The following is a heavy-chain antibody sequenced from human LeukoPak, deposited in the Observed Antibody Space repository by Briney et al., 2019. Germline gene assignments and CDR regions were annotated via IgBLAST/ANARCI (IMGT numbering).Heavy chain of an antibody. Sequence: ASVKVSCKASGFTFTNYNLHWVRQAPGQGLEWMGWISAYNGNTNYAQKLQGRVTMTTDTSTSTAYMELSSLRSEDTAVYYCARDLRGVVTPGFFGWFDPWGQGTLVTVSS. CDR1: GFTFTNYN. J-gene: IGHJ5*02. V-gene: IGHV1-18*01. CDR2: ISAYNGNT. CDR3: ARDLRGVVTPGFFGWFDP. D-gene: IGHD4-23*01.